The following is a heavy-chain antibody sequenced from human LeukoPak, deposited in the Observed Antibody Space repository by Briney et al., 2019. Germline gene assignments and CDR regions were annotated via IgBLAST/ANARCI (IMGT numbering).Heavy chain of an antibody. V-gene: IGHV3-23*01. CDR3: AKDRVYDSSGYYSMGAFDI. CDR2: ISGSGGST. D-gene: IGHD3-22*01. Sequence: GGSLRLSCAASGFTFSSYAMSWVRQAPGKGLEWVSAISGSGGSTYYADSVKGRFTISRDNPKNTLYLQMNSLRAEDTAVYYCAKDRVYDSSGYYSMGAFDIWGQGTMVTVSS. CDR1: GFTFSSYA. J-gene: IGHJ3*02.